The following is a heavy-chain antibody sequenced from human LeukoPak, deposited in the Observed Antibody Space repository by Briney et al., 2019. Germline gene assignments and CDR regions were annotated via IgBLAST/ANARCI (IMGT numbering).Heavy chain of an antibody. D-gene: IGHD6-19*01. J-gene: IGHJ4*02. CDR3: ARVVYRSSGWSTFDY. Sequence: VSVKVSCKASGYTFTSYYMHWVRQAPGQGLEWMGIINPSGGSTSYAQKFQGRVTMTRDTSTSTVYMELSSLRSEDTAVYYCARVVYRSSGWSTFDYWGQGTLVTVSS. CDR2: INPSGGST. V-gene: IGHV1-46*01. CDR1: GYTFTSYY.